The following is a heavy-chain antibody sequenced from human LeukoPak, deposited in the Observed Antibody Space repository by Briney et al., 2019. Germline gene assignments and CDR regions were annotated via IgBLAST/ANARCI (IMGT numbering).Heavy chain of an antibody. CDR2: IKQDGSDK. Sequence: GDSLRLSCAASGFTFTKYWMIWVRQAPGKGLEWVGNIKQDGSDKNYMDSVKGRFTISRDNTKNSVYLQMSSLRAEDTAVYYCAREVWGPEYWGQGTLVIVSS. J-gene: IGHJ4*02. CDR3: AREVWGPEY. V-gene: IGHV3-7*01. D-gene: IGHD1-14*01. CDR1: GFTFTKYW.